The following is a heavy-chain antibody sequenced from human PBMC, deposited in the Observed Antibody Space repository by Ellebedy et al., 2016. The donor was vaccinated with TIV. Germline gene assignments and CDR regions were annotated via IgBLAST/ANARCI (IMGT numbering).Heavy chain of an antibody. CDR2: IYGGGTI. CDR1: GFTFSSYA. J-gene: IGHJ6*02. Sequence: GESLKISCAASGFTFSSYAMTWVRQAPGKGLEWVSVIYGGGTIRYADSVKGRFTISRDNSKNTVDPQMNSLRAEDTSVYYCARPTVPATICGACGMDVWGQGTTVIVSS. V-gene: IGHV3-23*03. D-gene: IGHD2-2*01. CDR3: ARPTVPATICGACGMDV.